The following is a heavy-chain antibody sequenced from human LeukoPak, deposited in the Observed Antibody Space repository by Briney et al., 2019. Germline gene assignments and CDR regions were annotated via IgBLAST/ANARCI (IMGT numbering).Heavy chain of an antibody. J-gene: IGHJ4*02. CDR1: GYTFTGYY. CDR3: ARVGPGGTTSFGY. Sequence: ASVKVSCKASGYTFTGYYMHWVRQAPGQGLEWMGWINPNSGDTNYTQKFQGRVTMTRDTSISTAYMELSRLRSDDTAVYYCARVGPGGTTSFGYWGQGTLVTVSS. D-gene: IGHD1-7*01. CDR2: INPNSGDT. V-gene: IGHV1-2*02.